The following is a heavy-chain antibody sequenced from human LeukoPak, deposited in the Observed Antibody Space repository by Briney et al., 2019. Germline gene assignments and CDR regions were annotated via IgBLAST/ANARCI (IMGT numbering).Heavy chain of an antibody. CDR3: ARGYPSLGYCSSTSCYLFDY. CDR1: GGSFSGYY. D-gene: IGHD2-2*01. J-gene: IGHJ4*02. Sequence: PSETLSLTCAVYGGSFSGYYWSWIRQPPGKGLEWIGEINHSGSTNYNPSLKSRVTISVDTSKNQFSLKLSSVTAADTAVYYCARGYPSLGYCSSTSCYLFDYWGQGILVTVSS. V-gene: IGHV4-34*01. CDR2: INHSGST.